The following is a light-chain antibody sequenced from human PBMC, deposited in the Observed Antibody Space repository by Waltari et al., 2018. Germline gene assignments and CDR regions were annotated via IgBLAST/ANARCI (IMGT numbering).Light chain of an antibody. V-gene: IGLV2-14*03. CDR2: DVH. CDR1: SNDVGAYDC. Sequence: QSALTQPASVSGSPGQSITIPCTGTSNDVGAYDCVSWYQHHPGKAPQLLIYDVHNRPSGTSNRFSGSKSGNSASLTISGLQAGDEADYYCGSNTDGAAVLFGGGTKVTVL. J-gene: IGLJ3*02. CDR3: GSNTDGAAVL.